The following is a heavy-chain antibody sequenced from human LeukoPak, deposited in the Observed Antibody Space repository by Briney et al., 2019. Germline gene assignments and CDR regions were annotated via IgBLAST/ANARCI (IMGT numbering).Heavy chain of an antibody. J-gene: IGHJ4*02. CDR2: ISSSDSTI. D-gene: IGHD4-23*01. Sequence: GGSLRLSCAASGFTFSSYAMSWVRQAPGKGLEWVSYISSSDSTIYYADSAKGRFTISRDNAKNSLYLQMNSLRAEDTAVYYCARDYGGSSPFDYWGQGTLVTVSS. CDR3: ARDYGGSSPFDY. CDR1: GFTFSSYA. V-gene: IGHV3-48*03.